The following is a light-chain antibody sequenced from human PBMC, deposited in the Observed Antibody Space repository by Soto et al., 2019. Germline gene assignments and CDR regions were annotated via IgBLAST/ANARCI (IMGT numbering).Light chain of an antibody. Sequence: QSVLTQPASVSGSPGQSITISCTGTSSDVGGYNYVSWYQQHPGKAPKLMIYEVSNRPSGVSNRFSGYKSGNTASLTIAGLQAEDEADYYCRSYTSSSTVVFGGGTKLTVL. CDR3: RSYTSSSTVV. CDR1: SSDVGGYNY. CDR2: EVS. J-gene: IGLJ2*01. V-gene: IGLV2-14*01.